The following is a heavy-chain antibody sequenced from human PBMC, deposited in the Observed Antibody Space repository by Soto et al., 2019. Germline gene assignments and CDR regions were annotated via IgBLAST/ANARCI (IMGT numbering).Heavy chain of an antibody. CDR3: ARAQDGYSDAFDI. J-gene: IGHJ3*02. Sequence: GGSLRLSCAASGVPFYSYWMSWVRQAPGKGLEWVANIKQDGSEKYYVDSVKGRFTISRDNAKNSLYLQMNSLRAEDTAVYYCARAQDGYSDAFDIWGQGTMVTVSS. CDR2: IKQDGSEK. V-gene: IGHV3-7*05. D-gene: IGHD6-13*01. CDR1: GVPFYSYW.